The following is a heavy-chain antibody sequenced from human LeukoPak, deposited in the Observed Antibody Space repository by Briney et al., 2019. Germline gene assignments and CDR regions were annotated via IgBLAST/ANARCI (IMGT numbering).Heavy chain of an antibody. CDR3: ARGITWGHDYGDYYY. J-gene: IGHJ4*02. Sequence: ASVKVSCKASGYTFTGYYMHWVRQAPGQGLEWMGWINPNSGGTNYAQKFQGRVTMTRDTSISTAYMELSRLRSDDTAVYYCARGITWGHDYGDYYYWGQGTLVTVSS. D-gene: IGHD4-17*01. CDR2: INPNSGGT. V-gene: IGHV1-2*02. CDR1: GYTFTGYY.